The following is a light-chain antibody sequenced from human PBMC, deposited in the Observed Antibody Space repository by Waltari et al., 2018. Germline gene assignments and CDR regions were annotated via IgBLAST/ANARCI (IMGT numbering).Light chain of an antibody. Sequence: DIVMTQSPDSLAVSLGERATINCKSSQSVLPTSNRKTYLAWYQQKPGQTPRLLINWASTRASGVPDRFSGSGSGTDFTLTVSSLQAEDVAVYYCHQYYIPPLTFGQGTRLEIK. CDR2: WAS. V-gene: IGKV4-1*01. J-gene: IGKJ5*01. CDR1: QSVLPTSNRKTY. CDR3: HQYYIPPLT.